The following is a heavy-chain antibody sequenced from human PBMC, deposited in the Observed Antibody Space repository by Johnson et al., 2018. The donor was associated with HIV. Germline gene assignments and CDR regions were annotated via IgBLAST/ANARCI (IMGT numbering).Heavy chain of an antibody. CDR3: VRGGSDAFDI. V-gene: IGHV3-66*01. Sequence: VQLVESGGGLVKPGGSLRLSCVASGFTFDDYGMSWVRQAPGKGLEWVSVIYSYDMTYYAGSVKGRFTISRDNAKNSLYLQMNSLSPGDTAVYYCVRGGSDAFDIWGQGTMVTVSS. CDR2: IYSYDMT. CDR1: GFTFDDYG. D-gene: IGHD3-10*01. J-gene: IGHJ3*02.